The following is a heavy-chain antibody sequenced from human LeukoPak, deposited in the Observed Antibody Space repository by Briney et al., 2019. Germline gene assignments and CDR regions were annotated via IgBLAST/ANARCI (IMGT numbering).Heavy chain of an antibody. V-gene: IGHV5-51*01. CDR3: ARTYYYGSGSPNWFDP. CDR1: AYSFTSYW. J-gene: IGHJ5*02. Sequence: GESLKISCKGSAYSFTSYWIGWVRQMPGKGLEWMGIIYPGDSDTRYSPSFQGQVTISADKSISTAYLQWSSLKASDTAMYYCARTYYYGSGSPNWFDPWGQGTLVTVSS. CDR2: IYPGDSDT. D-gene: IGHD3-10*01.